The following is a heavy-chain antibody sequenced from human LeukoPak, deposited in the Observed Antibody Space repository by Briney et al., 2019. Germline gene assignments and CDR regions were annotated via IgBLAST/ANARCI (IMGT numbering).Heavy chain of an antibody. CDR1: GFTFNSYE. CDR2: INSGGSAI. CDR3: ARGGSYVHY. J-gene: IGHJ4*02. V-gene: IGHV3-48*03. Sequence: GGSLRLSCAASGFTFNSYEMNWVRQAPGEGLGWVSYINSGGSAIYYADSVKGRFTISRDNAKNSLYLQMNSLRADDTAVYYCARGGSYVHYWGQGTLVTVSS. D-gene: IGHD1-26*01.